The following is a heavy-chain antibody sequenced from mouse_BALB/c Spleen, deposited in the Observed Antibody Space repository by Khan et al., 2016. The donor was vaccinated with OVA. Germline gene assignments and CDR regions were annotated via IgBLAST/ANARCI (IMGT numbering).Heavy chain of an antibody. D-gene: IGHD2-2*01. Sequence: EVELLESGGGLVQPGGSLKLSCAASGFDFSRYWMSWVRQAPGKGLEWIGEINPDSSTINYTPSLKDKFIISRDNAKNTLYMQMSKVRSEDTALYYCGRLGYYGYFDVWGAGTTVTVSS. J-gene: IGHJ1*01. CDR2: INPDSSTI. CDR1: GFDFSRYW. CDR3: GRLGYYGYFDV. V-gene: IGHV4-1*02.